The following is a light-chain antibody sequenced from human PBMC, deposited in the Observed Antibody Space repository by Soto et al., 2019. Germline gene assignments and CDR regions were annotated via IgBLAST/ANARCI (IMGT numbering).Light chain of an antibody. V-gene: IGLV2-23*02. CDR1: SSDVGAYNL. CDR2: EVA. CDR3: SSYAGSGEV. J-gene: IGLJ1*01. Sequence: QSVLTQPASVSGSPGQSITISCSGTSSDVGAYNLVSWYQQCPGKAPELMIYEVATRPSGVSNRFSASKSGNTASLTISGLQAEDEAEYYCSSYAGSGEVFGTG.